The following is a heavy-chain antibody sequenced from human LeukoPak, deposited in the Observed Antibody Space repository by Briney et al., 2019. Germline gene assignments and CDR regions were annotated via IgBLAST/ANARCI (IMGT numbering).Heavy chain of an antibody. CDR3: ASQRRDDFWSGYYRY. V-gene: IGHV1-69-2*01. Sequence: VKISCKASGYTFTDYYMHWVQQAPGKGLEWMGRVDPEDGETIYAEKFQGRVTIPADTSTDTAYMELSSLRSEDTAVYYCASQRRDDFWSGYYRYWGQGTLVTVSS. CDR1: GYTFTDYY. J-gene: IGHJ4*02. D-gene: IGHD3-3*01. CDR2: VDPEDGET.